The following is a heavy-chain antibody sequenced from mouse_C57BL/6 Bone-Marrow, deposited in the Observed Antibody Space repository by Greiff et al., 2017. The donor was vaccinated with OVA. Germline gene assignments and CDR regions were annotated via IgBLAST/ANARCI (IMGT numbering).Heavy chain of an antibody. CDR3: ARLNYYGSSYGYFDV. D-gene: IGHD1-1*01. Sequence: VQLKESGPGLAKPSQTLSLTCSVTGYSITSDYWNWIRKFPGNKLEYMGYISYSGSTYYNPSLKSRISITRDTSKNQYYLQLNSVTTEDTATYYCARLNYYGSSYGYFDVWGTGTTVTVSS. V-gene: IGHV3-8*01. CDR1: GYSITSDY. CDR2: ISYSGST. J-gene: IGHJ1*03.